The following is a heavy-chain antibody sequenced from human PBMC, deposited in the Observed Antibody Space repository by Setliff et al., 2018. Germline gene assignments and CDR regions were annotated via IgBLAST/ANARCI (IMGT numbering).Heavy chain of an antibody. V-gene: IGHV1-18*01. CDR1: GYTFTNYG. D-gene: IGHD4-17*01. CDR3: ARVYTLTIPPDY. Sequence: ASVKVSCKASGYTFTNYGINWVRQAPGQGLEWLGWISAYDGNTHYAQKLQGRVSMTTDTSTSTAYMELRSLRSDDTAVYYCARVYTLTIPPDYWGQGTLVTVSS. J-gene: IGHJ4*02. CDR2: ISAYDGNT.